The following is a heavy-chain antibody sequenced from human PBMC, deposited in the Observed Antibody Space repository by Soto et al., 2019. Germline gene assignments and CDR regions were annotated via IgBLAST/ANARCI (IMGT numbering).Heavy chain of an antibody. D-gene: IGHD4-17*01. V-gene: IGHV3-23*01. J-gene: IGHJ4*02. Sequence: EVQLLESGGGLVQPGGSLRLSCAASGFTFSSYAMSWVRQAPGKGLEWVSAISGSGFSTYYADSVKGRFTVSRDTSKNTLFLQMNSLRAEDTAVYYCAKEPGDDPSDYFDYWGQGTLVTVSS. CDR3: AKEPGDDPSDYFDY. CDR1: GFTFSSYA. CDR2: ISGSGFST.